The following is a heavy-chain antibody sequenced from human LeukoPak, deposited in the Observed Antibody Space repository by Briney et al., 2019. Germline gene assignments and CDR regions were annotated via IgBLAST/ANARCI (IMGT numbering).Heavy chain of an antibody. CDR1: GYTFTSYG. Sequence: GASVKVSCKASGYTFTSYGISWVRQAPGKGLEWVANIKQDGSEKSYVDSVRGRFTISRDNAKNSLYLQMNSLRAEDTAVYYCARGPSYCGNNCYYYFDSWGQGTLVTVSS. CDR3: ARGPSYCGNNCYYYFDS. D-gene: IGHD2-21*01. J-gene: IGHJ4*02. CDR2: IKQDGSEK. V-gene: IGHV3-7*01.